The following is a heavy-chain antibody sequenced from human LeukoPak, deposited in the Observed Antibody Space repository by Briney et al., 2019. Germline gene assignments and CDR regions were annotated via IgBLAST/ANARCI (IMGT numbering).Heavy chain of an antibody. V-gene: IGHV3-74*01. D-gene: IGHD6-6*01. CDR2: ISPTGSTT. J-gene: IGHJ4*02. CDR1: GFSFSGHW. CDR3: ARGPNSNWSGLDF. Sequence: QAGGSLRLSCTASGFSFSGHWMHWARQLPGKGLVWVSRISPTGSTTSYADSVKGRFTVSRDNAKNTLYLQVNNLRAEDTAVYYCARGPNSNWSGLDFWGRGTLLTVSS.